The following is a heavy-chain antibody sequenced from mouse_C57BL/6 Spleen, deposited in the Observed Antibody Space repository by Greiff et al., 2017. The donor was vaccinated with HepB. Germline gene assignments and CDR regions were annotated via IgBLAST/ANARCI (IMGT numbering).Heavy chain of an antibody. D-gene: IGHD1-1*01. CDR2: IYPGDGDT. Sequence: VQLQQSGPELVKPGASVKISCKASGYAFSSSWMNWVKQRPGKGLEWIGRIYPGDGDTNYNGKFKGKATLTADKTSSTASMQLSSLTSEDSAVSFCARSPTVGAMDYWGQGTSVTVSS. CDR3: ARSPTVGAMDY. V-gene: IGHV1-82*01. CDR1: GYAFSSSW. J-gene: IGHJ4*01.